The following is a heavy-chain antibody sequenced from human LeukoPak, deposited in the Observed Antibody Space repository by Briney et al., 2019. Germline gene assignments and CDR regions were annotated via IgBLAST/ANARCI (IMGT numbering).Heavy chain of an antibody. CDR3: ARDPGVLGAFDI. V-gene: IGHV1-2*02. Sequence: ASVKVSCKASGYTFTGYYMHWVRQAPGQGLEWMGWINPNSGGTNYAQKFQGRVTMTRDTSISTAYMELSRLRSDDTAVYYCARDPGVLGAFDIWGQGTMVTVSS. CDR2: INPNSGGT. J-gene: IGHJ3*02. CDR1: GYTFTGYY. D-gene: IGHD3-3*02.